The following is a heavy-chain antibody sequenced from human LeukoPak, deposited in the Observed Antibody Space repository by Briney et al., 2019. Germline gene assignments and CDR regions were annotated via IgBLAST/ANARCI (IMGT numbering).Heavy chain of an antibody. J-gene: IGHJ5*02. V-gene: IGHV4-30-2*01. CDR3: ARGRGGFDP. CDR2: IYHSGSA. D-gene: IGHD3-16*01. CDR1: GGSISSGGYS. Sequence: SQTLSLTCAVSGGSISSGGYSGNWIRQPPGRGLEWIGYIYHSGSAYYNPSLKSRVTISVDRSKNQFSLRLSSVTAADTAVYYCARGRGGFDPWGQGTLVTVSS.